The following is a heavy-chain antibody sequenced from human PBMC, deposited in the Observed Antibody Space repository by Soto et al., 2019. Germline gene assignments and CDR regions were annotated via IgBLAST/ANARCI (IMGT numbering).Heavy chain of an antibody. Sequence: SVKVSCKASRDTFDSYAMTWVRLAPGQGPEWMGGIIPILGTTKYAQKFQGRVTMTADESTSTVYMELSSLRSEDGAVYYCAAGGKNGYIKWGQGTQVTVAS. CDR3: AAGGKNGYIK. CDR1: RDTFDSYA. J-gene: IGHJ4*02. D-gene: IGHD1-1*01. CDR2: IIPILGTT. V-gene: IGHV1-69*13.